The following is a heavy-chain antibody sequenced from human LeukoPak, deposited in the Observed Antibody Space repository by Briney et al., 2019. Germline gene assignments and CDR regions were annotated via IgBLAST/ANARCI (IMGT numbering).Heavy chain of an antibody. D-gene: IGHD6-13*01. CDR3: ARGAAADQFDY. Sequence: SQTLSLTGTFSVGSISRGVYYWGWFRKPPGKGLEWIGYIYYSGSTYYNPSLKSRVTISVDTSKNQFSLKLSSVTAADTAVYYCARGAAADQFDYWGQGTLVTVSS. CDR2: IYYSGST. J-gene: IGHJ4*02. CDR1: VGSISRGVYY. V-gene: IGHV4-30-4*01.